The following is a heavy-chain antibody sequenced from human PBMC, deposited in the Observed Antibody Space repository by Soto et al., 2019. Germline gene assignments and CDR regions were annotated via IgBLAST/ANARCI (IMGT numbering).Heavy chain of an antibody. D-gene: IGHD6-6*01. J-gene: IGHJ4*02. CDR1: GFNFSNYA. CDR3: AKVPEYRDGSSFYYFES. CDR2: ITTTGDTS. V-gene: IGHV3-23*01. Sequence: PGGSLRLSCAASGFNFSNYAISRVRQTTGKRLEWVSIITTTGDTSYYADSVKGRFTISRDNSKNMLYLQMNNLRVDDTAIYFCAKVPEYRDGSSFYYFESWGQGAPVTVSS.